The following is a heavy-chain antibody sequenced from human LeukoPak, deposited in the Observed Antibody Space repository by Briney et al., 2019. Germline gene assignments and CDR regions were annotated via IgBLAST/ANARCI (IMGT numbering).Heavy chain of an antibody. J-gene: IGHJ4*02. CDR3: ATAGVQWLDSYYFDY. CDR1: GGSFSGYY. CDR2: IYYSGST. D-gene: IGHD6-19*01. V-gene: IGHV4-31*11. Sequence: SETLSLTCAVYGGSFSGYYWSWIRQHPGKGLEWIGYIYYSGSTYYNPSLKSRVTISVDTSKNQFSLKLSSVTAADTAVYYCATAGVQWLDSYYFDYWGQGTLVTVSS.